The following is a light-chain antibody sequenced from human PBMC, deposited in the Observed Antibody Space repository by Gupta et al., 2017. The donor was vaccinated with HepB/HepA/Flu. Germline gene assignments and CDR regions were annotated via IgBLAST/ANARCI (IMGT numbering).Light chain of an antibody. CDR1: SSNIGSNG. CDR2: NND. V-gene: IGLV1-44*01. J-gene: IGLJ2*01. Sequence: QSVLTHPPSASGTPRQMVTISCFGSSSNIGSNGVNWYQQLTGTAPKVLIYNNDQRSSGVPDRFSGSKSDTSAFLAISGLQSEDEADYYCATWDASLNALFGGGTKLTVL. CDR3: ATWDASLNAL.